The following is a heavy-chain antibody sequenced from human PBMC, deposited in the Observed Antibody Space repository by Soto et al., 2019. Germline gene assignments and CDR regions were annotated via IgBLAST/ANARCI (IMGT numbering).Heavy chain of an antibody. CDR2: IYYRGST. CDR1: GGSISSDGYY. Sequence: QVQLQESGPGLVKPSQTLSLTCTVSGGSISSDGYYWSWIRQHPGKGLEWIGYIYYRGSTYYNPSLEGRVTISVDTSKNQFTLKLSSVAAADTSVYYCARAKKGIAAAENWFDPWGQGTLVNVSS. D-gene: IGHD6-13*01. J-gene: IGHJ5*02. V-gene: IGHV4-31*03. CDR3: ARAKKGIAAAENWFDP.